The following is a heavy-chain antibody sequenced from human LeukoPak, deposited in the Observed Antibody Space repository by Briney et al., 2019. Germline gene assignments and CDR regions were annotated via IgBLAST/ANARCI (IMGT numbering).Heavy chain of an antibody. J-gene: IGHJ4*02. CDR2: LNWNGGST. D-gene: IGHD3-10*01. CDR1: GFTYDDYG. V-gene: IGHV3-20*04. CDR3: ARDIADYYGSGSPFDY. Sequence: GGSLRLSCAASGFTYDDYGMSWARRPRGKGLEYVSGLNWNGGSTGYADSVKGRFTISRDNAKNSLYLQMNSLRAEDTALYYCARDIADYYGSGSPFDYWGQGTLVTVSS.